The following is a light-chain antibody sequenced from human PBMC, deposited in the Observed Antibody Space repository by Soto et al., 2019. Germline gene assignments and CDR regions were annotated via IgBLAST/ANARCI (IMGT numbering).Light chain of an antibody. CDR1: RSDVGAYNY. J-gene: IGLJ1*01. Sequence: QSALSHPASVSWSPGHSISISCTGTRSDVGAYNYVSWYQQHPGKAPKLMISEVTNRPSGVSDRFSGSKSGNTASLTISGLQAEDQADHYCSSFTSRFTFVFGTGTKVTVL. CDR2: EVT. V-gene: IGLV2-14*01. CDR3: SSFTSRFTFV.